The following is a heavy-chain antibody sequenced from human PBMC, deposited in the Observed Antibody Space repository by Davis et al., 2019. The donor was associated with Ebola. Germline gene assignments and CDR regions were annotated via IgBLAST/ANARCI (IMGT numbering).Heavy chain of an antibody. Sequence: PGGSLRLSCAASGFTFSSYSMNWVRQAPGKGLEWVSSISSSSSYIYYADSVKGRFTISRDNAKNSLYLQMNSLRAEDTAVYYCARDGGSSWYRYYYYGMDVWGQGTTVTVSS. CDR3: ARDGGSSWYRYYYYGMDV. D-gene: IGHD6-13*01. V-gene: IGHV3-21*01. J-gene: IGHJ6*02. CDR2: ISSSSSYI. CDR1: GFTFSSYS.